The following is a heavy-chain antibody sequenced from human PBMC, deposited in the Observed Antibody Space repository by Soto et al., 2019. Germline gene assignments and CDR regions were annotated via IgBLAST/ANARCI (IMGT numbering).Heavy chain of an antibody. Sequence: EVQLVESGGGVLRPGGSLRLSCTASGFTFDDYGMSWARQAPGKGLEWVSGVNWNGGSTGYADSVKGRFTISRDNAKNSLYLQMNSLRAEDTAFYYCVRGASLNFDYWGQGTLVTVSS. D-gene: IGHD1-26*01. J-gene: IGHJ4*02. CDR2: VNWNGGST. CDR3: VRGASLNFDY. V-gene: IGHV3-20*04. CDR1: GFTFDDYG.